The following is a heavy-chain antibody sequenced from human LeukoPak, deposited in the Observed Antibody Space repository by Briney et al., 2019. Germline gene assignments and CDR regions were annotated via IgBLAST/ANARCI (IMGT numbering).Heavy chain of an antibody. J-gene: IGHJ5*02. Sequence: ASVKVSCKASGYTFTCYYMHWVRQAPGQGLEWMGWINPNSGGTNYAQKFQGRVTMTRDTSISTAYMELSRLRSDDTAVYYCARERGGNPIFGAHARVDNWFDPWGQGTLVTVSS. V-gene: IGHV1-2*02. D-gene: IGHD3-3*01. CDR1: GYTFTCYY. CDR3: ARERGGNPIFGAHARVDNWFDP. CDR2: INPNSGGT.